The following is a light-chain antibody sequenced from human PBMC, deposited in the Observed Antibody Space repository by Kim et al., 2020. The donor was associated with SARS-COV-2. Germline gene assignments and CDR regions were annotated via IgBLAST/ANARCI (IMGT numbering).Light chain of an antibody. CDR3: SAYISSSLV. Sequence: QSALTQPASVSGSPGQSITISCTATIGDFGGYNFVSWHQQHPGKAPKLMIFDVNNRPSGVSHRFSGSKSGNTASLTISGLQAEDEADYYCSAYISSSLVFGGGTMLTVL. V-gene: IGLV2-14*03. J-gene: IGLJ3*02. CDR2: DVN. CDR1: IGDFGGYNF.